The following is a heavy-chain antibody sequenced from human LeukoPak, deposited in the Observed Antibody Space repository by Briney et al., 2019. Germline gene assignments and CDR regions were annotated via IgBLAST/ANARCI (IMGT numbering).Heavy chain of an antibody. J-gene: IGHJ4*02. Sequence: ASVKVSCKASGGTFSSYAISWVRQAPGQGLEWMGGIIPIFGTANYAQKFQGRVTITTDESTSTAYMELSSLRSEDTAVYYCARDHVIMTPMGLTHDYSNYVHVIELSYWGQGTLVTVSS. CDR1: GGTFSSYA. CDR3: ARDHVIMTPMGLTHDYSNYVHVIELSY. D-gene: IGHD4-11*01. CDR2: IIPIFGTA. V-gene: IGHV1-69*05.